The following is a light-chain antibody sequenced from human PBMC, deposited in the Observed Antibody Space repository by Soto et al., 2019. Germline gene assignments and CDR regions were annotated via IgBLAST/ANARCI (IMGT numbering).Light chain of an antibody. CDR3: SSYTTSNTRQIV. CDR1: SSDVGGYNY. Sequence: QSALTQPASVSGSPGQSITISCTGTSSDVGGYNYVSWYQHHPGKAPKLVIYDVSYRPSGVSNRFSGSKSGNTASLTISGLQPEDEADYSCSSYTTSNTRQIVFGTGTKLTVL. V-gene: IGLV2-14*03. CDR2: DVS. J-gene: IGLJ1*01.